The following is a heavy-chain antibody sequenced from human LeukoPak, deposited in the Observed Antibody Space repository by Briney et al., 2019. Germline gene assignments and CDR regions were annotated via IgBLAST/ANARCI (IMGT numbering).Heavy chain of an antibody. CDR3: ARDLGSSGYYGLQPTFDY. CDR1: GFTFSDYY. CDR2: ISSSGSTI. Sequence: PGGSLRLSCAASGFTFSDYYMSWIRQAPGKGLEWVSYISSSGSTIYYADSVKGRFTISRDNAKNSLYLQMNSLRAEDTAVYYCARDLGSSGYYGLQPTFDYWGQGTLVTVSS. J-gene: IGHJ4*02. V-gene: IGHV3-11*01. D-gene: IGHD3-22*01.